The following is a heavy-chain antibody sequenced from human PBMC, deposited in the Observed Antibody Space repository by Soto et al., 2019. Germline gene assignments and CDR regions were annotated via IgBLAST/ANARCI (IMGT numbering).Heavy chain of an antibody. CDR3: AKLAPELSTSPRYFDY. CDR2: ISPTGGTT. CDR1: GFIFRIYD. D-gene: IGHD1-7*01. Sequence: QPGGSLRLSCATSGFIFRIYDMSWVRQAPGKGLEWVSGISPTGGTTYYADSVKGRFTISRDNSGHTLFLTLKSLRVDDTAIYYCAKLAPELSTSPRYFDYWGQGALVTVSS. J-gene: IGHJ4*03. V-gene: IGHV3-23*01.